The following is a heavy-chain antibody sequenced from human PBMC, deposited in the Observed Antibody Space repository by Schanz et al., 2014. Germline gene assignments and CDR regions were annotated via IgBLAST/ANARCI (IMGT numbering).Heavy chain of an antibody. CDR3: AKDHAGSDILTALGN. J-gene: IGHJ4*02. D-gene: IGHD3-9*01. CDR2: MIGSGSSV. Sequence: EVQLLESGGGLVQPGGSLRLSCAASGFTFSIYGMSWVRQAPGKGLEWVSRMIGSGSSVFYADSVKGRFTISRDNLKNTVYLQMNSLRAGDTAVYYCAKDHAGSDILTALGNWGQGTLVTVSS. CDR1: GFTFSIYG. V-gene: IGHV3-23*01.